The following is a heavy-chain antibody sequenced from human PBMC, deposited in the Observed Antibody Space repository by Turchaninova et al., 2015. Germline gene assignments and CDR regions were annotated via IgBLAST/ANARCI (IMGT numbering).Heavy chain of an antibody. D-gene: IGHD6-6*01. CDR2: ISSIGVTT. CDR3: ARDFSSPSVSFFDY. J-gene: IGHJ4*02. Sequence: GWVQPGGSLRLSCAASGFTFNKYEMNWVRQAPGKGLDWISYISSIGVTTHYADSVEGRFTISRDNAKNSLYLQMDSLRAEDTAIYYCARDFSSPSVSFFDYWGQGTLVTVSS. CDR1: GFTFNKYE. V-gene: IGHV3-48*03.